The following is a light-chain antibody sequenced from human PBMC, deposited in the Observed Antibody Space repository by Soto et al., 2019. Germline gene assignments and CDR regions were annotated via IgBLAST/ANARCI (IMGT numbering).Light chain of an antibody. CDR3: QQYNNWPS. CDR2: DAS. Sequence: EIVLTQSPGTLSLSPWEIATLSCRASQSVSISYLAWYQQKPGQAPRLLIYDASNRATGIPARFSGSGSGTEFTLTISSLQSEDFAVYYCQQYNNWPSFGQGTKVDIK. V-gene: IGKV3D-15*01. CDR1: QSVSISY. J-gene: IGKJ1*01.